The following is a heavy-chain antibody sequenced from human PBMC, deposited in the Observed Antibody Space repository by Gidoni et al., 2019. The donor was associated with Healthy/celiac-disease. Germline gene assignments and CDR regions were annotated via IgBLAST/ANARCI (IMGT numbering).Heavy chain of an antibody. Sequence: QVQLQESGPGLVKPSETLSLTCAVSGYSISSGYYWGWIRQPPGKGLEWIGSIYHSGSTYYNPSLKSRVTISVDTSKNQFSLKLSSVTAADTAVYYCARVGTGWFGESTVDYWGQGTLVTVSS. V-gene: IGHV4-38-2*01. CDR3: ARVGTGWFGESTVDY. CDR2: IYHSGST. D-gene: IGHD3-10*01. CDR1: GYSISSGYY. J-gene: IGHJ4*02.